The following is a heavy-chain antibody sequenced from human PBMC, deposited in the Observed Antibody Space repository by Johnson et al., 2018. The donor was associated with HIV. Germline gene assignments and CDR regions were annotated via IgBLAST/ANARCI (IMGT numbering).Heavy chain of an antibody. CDR3: ARAPRWFNVFDI. D-gene: IGHD4-23*01. V-gene: IGHV3-30*03. J-gene: IGHJ3*02. CDR2: ISYDGSEK. CDR1: GFTFSNYG. Sequence: QMQLVKSGGGVVQPGRSLRLSCVASGFTFSNYGMHWVRQAPGKGLEWVAVISYDGSEKYYVDSVKGRFTISRDNAKNSLYLQMNSLRAEDTAVYYCARAPRWFNVFDIWGQGTMVTVSS.